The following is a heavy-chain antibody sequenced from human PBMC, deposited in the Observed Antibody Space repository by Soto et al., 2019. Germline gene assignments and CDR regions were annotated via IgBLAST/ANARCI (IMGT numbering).Heavy chain of an antibody. CDR2: VSRGGST. V-gene: IGHV3-23*01. CDR1: GFTFTSYA. CDR3: AKRRGAGGHFDY. Sequence: EVQLLESGGGLVQPEGSLRLSCAASGFTFTSYAMGWVRQAPGKGLECVSVVSRGGSTHYADSVTGRFIVSRDNSKNTVSLQMNSLRADDTAVYYCAKRRGAGGHFDYWGQGALVCVSS. J-gene: IGHJ4*02. D-gene: IGHD2-15*01.